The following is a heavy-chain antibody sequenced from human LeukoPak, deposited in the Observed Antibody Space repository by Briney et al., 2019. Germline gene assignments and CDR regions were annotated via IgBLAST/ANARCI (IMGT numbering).Heavy chain of an antibody. V-gene: IGHV1-2*02. CDR3: ARDHHATIRHDAFDI. Sequence: GASVKVSCKASGYTFTGYYMHWVRQAPGQGLEWMGWINPNSGGTNYAQKFQGRVTMTRDTSISTAYMELSRLRSDDTAVYYCARDHHATIRHDAFDIWGQGTTVSVSS. CDR2: INPNSGGT. J-gene: IGHJ3*02. CDR1: GYTFTGYY. D-gene: IGHD5-12*01.